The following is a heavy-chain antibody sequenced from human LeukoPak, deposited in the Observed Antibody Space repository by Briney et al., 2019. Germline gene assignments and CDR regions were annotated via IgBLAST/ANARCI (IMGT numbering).Heavy chain of an antibody. V-gene: IGHV3-30*18. D-gene: IGHD3-10*01. CDR3: AKGRYTGSSFFDY. J-gene: IGHJ4*02. Sequence: GRSLRLSCAASGFTFSSYGMHWVRQAPGKGLEWVALISYDGSDKYYSDPVKGRFTISRDNSKNTLYLQMNSLRPEDTAVYYCAKGRYTGSSFFDYWGQGTLVTVSS. CDR1: GFTFSSYG. CDR2: ISYDGSDK.